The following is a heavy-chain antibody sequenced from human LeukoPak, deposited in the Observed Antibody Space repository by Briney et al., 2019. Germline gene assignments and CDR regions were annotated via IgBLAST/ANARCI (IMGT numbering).Heavy chain of an antibody. CDR3: ARDRGYGDYVFWYSDL. D-gene: IGHD4-17*01. Sequence: SETLSLTCTVSAGSISSYYWSWIRQPAGKGLEWIGRIYTSGSTNHNPSLKSRVTMSVDTSKNQFSLKLSSVTAADTAVYYCARDRGYGDYVFWYSDLWGRGTLVTVSS. CDR2: IYTSGST. J-gene: IGHJ2*01. V-gene: IGHV4-4*07. CDR1: AGSISSYY.